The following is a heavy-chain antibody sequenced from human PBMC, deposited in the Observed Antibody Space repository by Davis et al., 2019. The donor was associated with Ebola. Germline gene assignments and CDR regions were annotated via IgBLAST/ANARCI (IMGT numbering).Heavy chain of an antibody. D-gene: IGHD3-22*01. Sequence: GGSLRLSCAASGFTLSSYWMHWVRQAPGKGLEWVSSISSSSSYIYYADSVKGRFTISRDNAKNSLYLQMNSLRAEDTAVYYCARDNYYDSSGYPTCPDYWGQGTLVTVSS. V-gene: IGHV3-21*01. CDR1: GFTLSSYW. CDR3: ARDNYYDSSGYPTCPDY. CDR2: ISSSSSYI. J-gene: IGHJ4*02.